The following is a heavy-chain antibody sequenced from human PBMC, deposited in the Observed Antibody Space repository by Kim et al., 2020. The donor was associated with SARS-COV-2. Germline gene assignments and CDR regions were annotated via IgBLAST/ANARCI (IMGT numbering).Heavy chain of an antibody. CDR3: AKEWLGDLNDSFDV. CDR1: GFAFGNYA. V-gene: IGHV3-23*01. Sequence: GWSLRLSCIGSGFAFGNYALSWVRQAPGKGLEWVSAIRARGGTTHYTDSVKGRFTISRDNSKNTLYLQMNSLRVDDTAVYFCAKEWLGDLNDSFDVWG. J-gene: IGHJ3*01. CDR2: IRARGGTT. D-gene: IGHD3-10*01.